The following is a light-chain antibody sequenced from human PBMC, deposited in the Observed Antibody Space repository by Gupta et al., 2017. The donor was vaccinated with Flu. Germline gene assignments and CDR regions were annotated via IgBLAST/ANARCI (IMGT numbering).Light chain of an antibody. CDR2: NND. CDR3: GTWDNSLSEVV. J-gene: IGLJ2*01. CDR1: NSNIGINY. V-gene: IGLV1-51*01. Sequence: QSVLTQPPSVSAAPGQTVTFSCSGSNSNIGINYVSWYQQLPGTAPKLLIYNNDQRPSGIPDRFSGSKSGTSATLGITGLQTGDEAVYYCGTWDNSLSEVVFGGGTKLAVL.